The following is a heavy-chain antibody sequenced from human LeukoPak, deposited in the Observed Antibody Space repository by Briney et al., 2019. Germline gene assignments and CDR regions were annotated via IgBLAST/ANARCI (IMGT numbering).Heavy chain of an antibody. Sequence: GGSLRLSCAASGFTFSSYWMSWVRQAPGKGLEWVANKKQDGSEKYYVDSVKGRFTISRDNAKNSLYLQMNSLRAEDTAVYYCARETSGYYYYMDVWGKGTTVTVSS. CDR2: KKQDGSEK. CDR3: ARETSGYYYYMDV. V-gene: IGHV3-7*01. J-gene: IGHJ6*03. CDR1: GFTFSSYW.